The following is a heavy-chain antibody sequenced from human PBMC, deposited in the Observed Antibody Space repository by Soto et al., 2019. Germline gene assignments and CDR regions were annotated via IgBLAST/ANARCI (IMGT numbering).Heavy chain of an antibody. D-gene: IGHD6-13*01. Sequence: QVQLVESGGGVVQPGRSLRLSCAASGFTFSSYGMHWVRQAAGKGLEWVAVIWYDGSNKYYADSVKGRFTISRDNSKNTLYLQMNSLRAEDTAVYYCARTGDSTLDYWGQGTLVTVSS. CDR3: ARTGDSTLDY. CDR2: IWYDGSNK. J-gene: IGHJ4*02. CDR1: GFTFSSYG. V-gene: IGHV3-33*01.